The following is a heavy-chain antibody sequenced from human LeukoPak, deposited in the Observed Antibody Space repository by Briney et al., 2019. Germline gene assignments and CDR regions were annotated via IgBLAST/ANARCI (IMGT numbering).Heavy chain of an antibody. CDR2: INHSGST. CDR3: ARGGWIGYCSSTSCYKGNWFDP. V-gene: IGHV4-39*07. Sequence: PSETLSLTCTVSGGSISSSSYYWGWIRQPPGKGLEWIGEINHSGSTNYNPSLKSRVTISVDTSKNQFSLKLSSVTAADTAVYYCARGGWIGYCSSTSCYKGNWFDPWGQGTLVTVSS. CDR1: GGSISSSSYY. D-gene: IGHD2-2*01. J-gene: IGHJ5*02.